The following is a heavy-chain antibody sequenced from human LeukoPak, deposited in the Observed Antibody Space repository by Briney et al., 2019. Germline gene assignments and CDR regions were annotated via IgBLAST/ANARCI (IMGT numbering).Heavy chain of an antibody. CDR3: ARAGRGTPYYFDY. V-gene: IGHV4-30-2*01. CDR1: GGSISSGGYS. D-gene: IGHD1-1*01. J-gene: IGHJ4*02. CDR2: IYHSGST. Sequence: SETLSLTCTVSGGSISSGGYSWSWIRQPPGEGLEWIGYIYHSGSTYYNPSLKGRVTISVDRSKNQFSLKLSSVTAADTAVYYCARAGRGTPYYFDYWGQGTLVTVSS.